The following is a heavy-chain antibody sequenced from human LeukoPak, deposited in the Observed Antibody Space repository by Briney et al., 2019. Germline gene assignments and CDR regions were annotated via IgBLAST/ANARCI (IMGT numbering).Heavy chain of an antibody. J-gene: IGHJ6*02. CDR2: ITNSGGST. CDR3: TKDYCGKFCSAV. Sequence: GGSLRLSCAASGFNFANHAMSWVRQTPGKGLEWVSTITNSGGSTYYVDSVKGRFTISRDNSKNTLYLQMNSLRAEDTAKYYCTKDYCGKFCSAVWGQGTTVTVS. V-gene: IGHV3-23*01. CDR1: GFNFANHA. D-gene: IGHD3-9*01.